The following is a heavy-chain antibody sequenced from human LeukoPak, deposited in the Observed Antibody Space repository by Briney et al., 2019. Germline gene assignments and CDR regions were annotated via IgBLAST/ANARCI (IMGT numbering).Heavy chain of an antibody. CDR2: IIPIFGTA. V-gene: IGHV1-69*05. CDR3: ARSSPYGDYLFDY. J-gene: IGHJ4*02. CDR1: GGTFSSYA. D-gene: IGHD4-17*01. Sequence: SVKVPCKASGGTFSSYAISWVRQAPGQGLEWMGRIIPIFGTANYAQKFQGRVTITTDESTSTAYMELSSLRSEDTAVYYCARSSPYGDYLFDYWGQGTLVTVSS.